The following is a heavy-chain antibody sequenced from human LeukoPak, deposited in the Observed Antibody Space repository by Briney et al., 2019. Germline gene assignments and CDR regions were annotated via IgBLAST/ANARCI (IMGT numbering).Heavy chain of an antibody. V-gene: IGHV4-39*01. Sequence: SETLSLTCTVSGGSISSSSYDWGWIRQPPGKGLEWIGSIYYSGSTYYNPSLKSRVTISVDTSKNQFSLKLSSVTAADTAVYYCARQGGYCSGGSCYSDQLDYWGQGTLVTVSS. D-gene: IGHD2-15*01. CDR1: GGSISSSSYD. CDR3: ARQGGYCSGGSCYSDQLDY. CDR2: IYYSGST. J-gene: IGHJ4*02.